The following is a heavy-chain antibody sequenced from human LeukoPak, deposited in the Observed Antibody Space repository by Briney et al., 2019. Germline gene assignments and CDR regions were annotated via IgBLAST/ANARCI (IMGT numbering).Heavy chain of an antibody. V-gene: IGHV4-39*01. CDR1: GGSLSSSTYY. CDR3: AYPGVYSSCWDC. Sequence: PSETLSLTRTVSGGSLSSSTYYWGWIRQPPGKGLEWIGNIYYSGSTYYNPSLKSRVTISVDTSKNQFSLKLSSVTAADTAVYYCAYPGVYSSCWDCCGQGGLVT. D-gene: IGHD6-19*01. J-gene: IGHJ4*02. CDR2: IYYSGST.